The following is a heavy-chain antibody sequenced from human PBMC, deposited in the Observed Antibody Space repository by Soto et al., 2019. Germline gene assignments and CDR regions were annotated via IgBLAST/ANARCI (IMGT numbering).Heavy chain of an antibody. Sequence: QVQLQESGPGLVKPSPTLSLTCIVSGGSISSGGYSWRWTRQHTGKGLEWIGYIYYSVSTSYNPSLKSLVITSVDTSKNQFSLKMSSVTAADTAVYYWARSVCPWGPGTLGTVSS. CDR2: IYYSVST. CDR1: GGSISSGGYS. J-gene: IGHJ5*02. V-gene: IGHV4-31*01. CDR3: ARSVCP.